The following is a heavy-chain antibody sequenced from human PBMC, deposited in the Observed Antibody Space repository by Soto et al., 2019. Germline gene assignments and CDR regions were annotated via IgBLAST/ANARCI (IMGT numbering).Heavy chain of an antibody. J-gene: IGHJ6*02. CDR2: INGGGTTV. V-gene: IGHV3-11*01. CDR1: GFAFIDFY. Sequence: GGSLRLSCAASGFAFIDFYMSWTRQAPGKGLEWISYINGGGTTVFYADSVKGRFTISRDNAQKSLYLQMDSLTSEDTAIYYCARDREPSVYHGLAVWGQGTTVTVSS. CDR3: ARDREPSVYHGLAV.